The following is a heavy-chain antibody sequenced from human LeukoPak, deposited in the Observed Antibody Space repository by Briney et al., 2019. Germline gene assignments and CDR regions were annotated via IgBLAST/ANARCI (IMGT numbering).Heavy chain of an antibody. CDR1: GGSISSGTYF. CDR2: IYYSGST. Sequence: PSETLSLTCTVSGGSISSGTYFWNWIRQLPGKGLEWIGYIYYSGSTYYNPSLKSRVTISVDTSENQFSLKLSSVTTADTAVYYCIQGAGWLIDYWGQGILVSVSS. CDR3: IQGAGWLIDY. V-gene: IGHV4-31*06. D-gene: IGHD3-16*01. J-gene: IGHJ4*02.